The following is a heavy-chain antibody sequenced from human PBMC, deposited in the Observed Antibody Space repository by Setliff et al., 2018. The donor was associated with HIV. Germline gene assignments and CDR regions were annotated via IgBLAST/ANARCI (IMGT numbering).Heavy chain of an antibody. CDR1: GFTFSSYW. CDR2: ISDSGGKT. Sequence: GGSLRLSCAASGFTFSSYWMSWVRQAPEKGLEWVSGISDSGGKTYYTDSVKGRFTISRDNSKNTLYLQMNSLRVEDTAVYYCAKEYSASSEDPWGQGTLVTVSS. D-gene: IGHD5-12*01. CDR3: AKEYSASSEDP. V-gene: IGHV3-23*01. J-gene: IGHJ5*01.